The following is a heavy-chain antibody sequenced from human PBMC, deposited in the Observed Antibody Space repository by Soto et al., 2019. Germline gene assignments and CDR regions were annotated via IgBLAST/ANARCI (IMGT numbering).Heavy chain of an antibody. V-gene: IGHV3-21*01. CDR1: GFTFSSYS. J-gene: IGHJ4*02. CDR2: ISSSSSYI. D-gene: IGHD2-15*01. Sequence: GGSLRLSCAASGFTFSSYSMNWVRQAPGKGLEWVSSISSSSSYIYYADSVKGRFTISRDNAKNSLYLQMNSLRAEDTAVYYCASDYCSGGSCYSFQGFGYWGQGTLVTVSS. CDR3: ASDYCSGGSCYSFQGFGY.